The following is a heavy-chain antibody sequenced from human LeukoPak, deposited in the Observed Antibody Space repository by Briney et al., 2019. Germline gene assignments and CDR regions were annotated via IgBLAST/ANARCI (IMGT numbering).Heavy chain of an antibody. CDR2: IYHSGST. CDR3: ARDRSPFSYSYGLGGDAFDI. J-gene: IGHJ3*02. CDR1: GYSISSGYY. D-gene: IGHD5-18*01. V-gene: IGHV4-38-2*02. Sequence: SETLSLTCTVSGYSISSGYYWGWIRQPPGKGLEWIGSIYHSGSTYYNPSLKSRVTISVDTSKNQFSLKLSSVTAADTAVYYCARDRSPFSYSYGLGGDAFDIWGQGTMVTVSS.